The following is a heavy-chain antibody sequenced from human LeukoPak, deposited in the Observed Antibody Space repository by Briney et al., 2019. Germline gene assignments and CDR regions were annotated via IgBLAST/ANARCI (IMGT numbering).Heavy chain of an antibody. CDR1: GFTVTSNY. CDR3: ARRGITGTTGFDY. Sequence: GGSLRLSCAASGFTVTSNYISWVRQAPGKGLEWVSVTYSGGSTYYADSVKGRFTISRDNSKNTLYLQMGSLRPEDMAVYYCARRGITGTTGFDYWGQGTPVTVSS. V-gene: IGHV3-66*04. D-gene: IGHD1-20*01. CDR2: TYSGGST. J-gene: IGHJ4*02.